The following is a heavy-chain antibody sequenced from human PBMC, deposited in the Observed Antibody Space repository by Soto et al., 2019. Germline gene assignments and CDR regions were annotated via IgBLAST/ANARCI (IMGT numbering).Heavy chain of an antibody. J-gene: IGHJ4*02. V-gene: IGHV3-30-3*01. D-gene: IGHD2-15*01. Sequence: QVQLVESGGGVVQPGRSLRLSCVASGFTFSSYAMHWVRQAPGKGLEWVAVISYDGSNKYYADSVKGRFTISRDNSKNTLYLQMNSLRAEDTAVYYCARDGRGYCSGGSCYVEDYWGQGTLVTVSS. CDR1: GFTFSSYA. CDR3: ARDGRGYCSGGSCYVEDY. CDR2: ISYDGSNK.